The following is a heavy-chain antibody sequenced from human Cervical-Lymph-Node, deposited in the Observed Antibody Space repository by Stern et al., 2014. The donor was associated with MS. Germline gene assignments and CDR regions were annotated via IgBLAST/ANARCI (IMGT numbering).Heavy chain of an antibody. CDR1: GYNFASYW. V-gene: IGHV5-51*01. CDR3: ARKGTYGLDY. CDR2: IYPDDSEA. Sequence: EVQLVQSGAEVKKPGESLKISCKGSGYNFASYWIGWVRQVPGKGLGWMGIIYPDDSEARYTPACQGQVTMSADKSIGTAYLQWSSLKASDTAFYFCARKGTYGLDYWGQGALVTVSS. J-gene: IGHJ4*02. D-gene: IGHD3-10*01.